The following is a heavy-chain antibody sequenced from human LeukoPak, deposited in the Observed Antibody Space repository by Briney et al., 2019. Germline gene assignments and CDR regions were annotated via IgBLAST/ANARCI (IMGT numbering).Heavy chain of an antibody. CDR2: INQSGRT. D-gene: IGHD4-17*01. CDR1: GGSFSGYY. J-gene: IGHJ5*02. V-gene: IGHV4-34*01. Sequence: SETLSLTCAVYGGSFSGYYWSWIRQVPGKGLEWLGEINQSGRTNYNPSLKSRVTISVDPSKNQISLNLSFVTATDTAVYYCARQLGAMTTVSSQGDLGSWGQGTLVTVSS. CDR3: ARQLGAMTTVSSQGDLGS.